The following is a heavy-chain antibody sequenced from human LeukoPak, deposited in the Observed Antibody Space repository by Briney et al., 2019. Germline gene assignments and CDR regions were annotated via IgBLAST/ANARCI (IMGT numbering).Heavy chain of an antibody. CDR1: GGSFSGYY. J-gene: IGHJ4*02. V-gene: IGHV4-34*01. D-gene: IGHD2-15*01. CDR3: ARGDRTQYCSGGSCYIPYYFDY. CDR2: INHSGST. Sequence: SETLSLTCAVYGGSFSGYYWSWIRQPPGKGLEWIGEINHSGSTNYNPSLKSRVTISVDTSKNQFSLKLSSVTAADTAVYYCARGDRTQYCSGGSCYIPYYFDYWGQGTLVTVSS.